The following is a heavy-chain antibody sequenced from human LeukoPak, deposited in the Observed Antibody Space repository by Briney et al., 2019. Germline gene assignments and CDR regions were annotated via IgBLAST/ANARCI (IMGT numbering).Heavy chain of an antibody. Sequence: GGSLTLSCAASGFMFSNFAMSWVRQAPGKGLEWVSTIYYSGGNTYSADSVKRRFTISRDNAKNTLYLQMNSLRAEDTAVYYCAKDQGQAVVPRRFDYWGPGTLVTVSS. D-gene: IGHD2-2*01. CDR3: AKDQGQAVVPRRFDY. J-gene: IGHJ4*02. V-gene: IGHV3-23*01. CDR1: GFMFSNFA. CDR2: IYYSGGNT.